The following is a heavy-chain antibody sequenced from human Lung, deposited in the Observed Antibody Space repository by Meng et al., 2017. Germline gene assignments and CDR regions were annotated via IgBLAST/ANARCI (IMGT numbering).Heavy chain of an antibody. CDR2: IGESGGGI. V-gene: IGHV3-23*01. CDR1: GFSFSRGA. J-gene: IGHJ3*01. CDR3: AKEKDAFDV. Sequence: VQCCGSGGGLDPPGGSLSPSCSGSGFSFSRGAMNCVRQAPGKGLEWVSVIGESGGGIYYADSVKGRFIISRDNSKNTLYLQMNSLRAEDTALYYCAKEKDAFDVWGQGTMVTVSS.